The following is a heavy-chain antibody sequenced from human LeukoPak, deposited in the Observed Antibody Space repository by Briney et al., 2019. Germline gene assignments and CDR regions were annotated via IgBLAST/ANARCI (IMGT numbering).Heavy chain of an antibody. J-gene: IGHJ3*02. CDR3: ARSGIVGIRHVFDM. Sequence: GASVKVSCKTSGYTFTDYHIHWVRQAPGQGLEWMGWINPNSGSINYAQKFQDWVTMTRDTSISTVYMELTRLTSDDTAVYYCARSGIVGIRHVFDMWGQGTMVTVSS. D-gene: IGHD1-26*01. CDR2: INPNSGSI. V-gene: IGHV1-2*04. CDR1: GYTFTDYH.